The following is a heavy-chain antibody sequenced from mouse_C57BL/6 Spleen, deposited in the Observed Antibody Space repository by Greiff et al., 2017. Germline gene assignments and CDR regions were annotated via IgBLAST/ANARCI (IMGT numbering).Heavy chain of an antibody. CDR2: IDPETGGT. CDR3: TRDEGIGLRQGYYAMDY. V-gene: IGHV1-15*01. D-gene: IGHD2-4*01. Sequence: QVQLQQSGAELVRPGASVTLSCKASGYTFTDYEMHWVKQTPVHGLEWIGAIDPETGGTAYNQKFKGKAILTADKSSSTAYMELRSLTSEDSAVYYCTRDEGIGLRQGYYAMDYWGQGTSVTVSS. J-gene: IGHJ4*01. CDR1: GYTFTDYE.